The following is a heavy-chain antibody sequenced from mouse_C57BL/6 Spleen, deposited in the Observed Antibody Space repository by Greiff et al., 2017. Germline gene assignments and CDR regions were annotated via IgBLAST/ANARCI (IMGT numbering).Heavy chain of an antibody. J-gene: IGHJ2*01. D-gene: IGHD2-4*01. CDR1: GYTFTDYY. CDR2: IFPGGGST. CDR3: ARVRDYGDSYFDD. Sequence: VQLQQPGPELVKPGASVKISCKASGYTFTDYYIHWVKQRPGQGLEWIGWIFPGGGSTYYNEKFKGKATLTVDKSSSTAYMLLSSLTSEDSAVYYCARVRDYGDSYFDDWGKGTTLTVSS. V-gene: IGHV1-75*01.